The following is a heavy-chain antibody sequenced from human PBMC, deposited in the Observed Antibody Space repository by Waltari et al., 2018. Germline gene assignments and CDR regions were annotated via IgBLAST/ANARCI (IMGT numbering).Heavy chain of an antibody. J-gene: IGHJ6*02. V-gene: IGHV4-39*01. CDR1: GGSITSSSFH. CDR3: ARLASPEGLDV. CDR2: VYYTGSA. Sequence: QLQLQESGPGLVKPSETLSLMCTVSGGSITSSSFHWTWLRQPPGKGLEWIGSVYYTGSAFYNPSRKSRLTISSDTSGNQFSLQVRSVTAADTAVYYCARLASPEGLDVWGQGTTVTVSS.